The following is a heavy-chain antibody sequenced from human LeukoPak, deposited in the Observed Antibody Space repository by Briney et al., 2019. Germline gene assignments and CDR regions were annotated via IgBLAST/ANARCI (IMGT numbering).Heavy chain of an antibody. CDR2: IRSKANSYAT. Sequence: GGSLKLSCAASGFTFSGSAMHWVRQASGKGLEWVGRIRSKANSYATAYAASVKGRFTISRDDSKNTAYLQMNSLKTEDTAVYYCISGSGHYDYWGQGTLVTVSS. J-gene: IGHJ4*02. V-gene: IGHV3-73*01. CDR1: GFTFSGSA. CDR3: ISGSGHYDY. D-gene: IGHD3-10*01.